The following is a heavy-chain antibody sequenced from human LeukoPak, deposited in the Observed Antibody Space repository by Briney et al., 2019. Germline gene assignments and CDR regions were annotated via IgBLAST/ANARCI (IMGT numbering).Heavy chain of an antibody. CDR2: INHSGST. Sequence: SETLSLTCAVYGGSFSGYYWSWIRQPPGKGLEWIGEINHSGSTNYNPSLKSRVTISVDTSKNQFSLKLSSVTAADTAVYYCARNSLGELTGTFDPWGQGTLVTVSS. J-gene: IGHJ5*02. D-gene: IGHD1-20*01. CDR1: GGSFSGYY. V-gene: IGHV4-34*01. CDR3: ARNSLGELTGTFDP.